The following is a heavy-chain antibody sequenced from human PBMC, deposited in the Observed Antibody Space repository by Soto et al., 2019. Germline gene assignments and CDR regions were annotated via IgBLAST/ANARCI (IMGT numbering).Heavy chain of an antibody. J-gene: IGHJ4*02. CDR3: ARDGYGDHSDFDY. Sequence: ASLKVSCKASGGTFSSYAISWVRQAPGQGLEWMGGIIPIFGTANYAQKFQGRVTITADESTSTAYMELSSLRSEDTAVDYCARDGYGDHSDFDYWGQGTLVTVSS. D-gene: IGHD4-17*01. CDR2: IIPIFGTA. V-gene: IGHV1-69*13. CDR1: GGTFSSYA.